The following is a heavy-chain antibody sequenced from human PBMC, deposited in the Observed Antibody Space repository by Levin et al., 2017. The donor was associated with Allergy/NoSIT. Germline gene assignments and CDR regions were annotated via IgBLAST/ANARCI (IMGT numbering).Heavy chain of an antibody. CDR2: IKHDGSQT. Sequence: TGGSLRLSCAASGFSFSSHWMSWIRHVPGKGLEWVANIKHDGSQTNYLGSVKGRFTISRDNGRNSLFLQMNSLRAEETAVYYCAREAVSCSGTSCYTRAYYLDNWGQGTLVTVSS. V-gene: IGHV3-7*01. J-gene: IGHJ4*02. D-gene: IGHD2-2*02. CDR3: AREAVSCSGTSCYTRAYYLDN. CDR1: GFSFSSHW.